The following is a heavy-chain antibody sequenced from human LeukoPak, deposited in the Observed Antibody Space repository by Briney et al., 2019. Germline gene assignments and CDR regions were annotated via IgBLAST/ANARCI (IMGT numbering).Heavy chain of an antibody. Sequence: GGSLRLSCAASGFTFSHSWVHWVRQGPGKGLVWVSRISSDGSSTSYADSVKGRFTISRDNAKNTLYLQMNSLRGEDTAVYYCARPPIGYSSGWYYFDYWGQGILVTVSS. V-gene: IGHV3-74*01. CDR3: ARPPIGYSSGWYYFDY. J-gene: IGHJ4*02. CDR1: GFTFSHSW. CDR2: ISSDGSST. D-gene: IGHD6-19*01.